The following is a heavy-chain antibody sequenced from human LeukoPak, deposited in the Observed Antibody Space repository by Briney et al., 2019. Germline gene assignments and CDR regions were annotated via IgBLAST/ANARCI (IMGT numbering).Heavy chain of an antibody. V-gene: IGHV3-33*01. CDR3: ARYLLGPRGFGY. J-gene: IGHJ4*02. D-gene: IGHD3-16*01. CDR1: GFTFSSYG. Sequence: PGGSLRLSCAASGFTFSSYGMHWVRQAPGKGLEWVAVIWYDGSNKYYADSVKGRFTISRDNSKNTLYLQMNSLRAEDTAVYYCARYLLGPRGFGYWGQGTLVTVSS. CDR2: IWYDGSNK.